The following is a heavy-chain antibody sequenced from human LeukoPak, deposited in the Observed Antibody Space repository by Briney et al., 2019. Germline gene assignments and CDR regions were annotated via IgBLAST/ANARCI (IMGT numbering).Heavy chain of an antibody. Sequence: GGSLRLSCAASGFTFSSYSMNWVRQAPGKGLEWVSSISSSSSYIYYADSVKGRFTISRDNAKNSLYLQMNSLRAEDTAVYYCTISSGWYRRPFDYWGQGTLVTVSS. D-gene: IGHD6-19*01. V-gene: IGHV3-21*01. CDR3: TISSGWYRRPFDY. J-gene: IGHJ4*02. CDR2: ISSSSSYI. CDR1: GFTFSSYS.